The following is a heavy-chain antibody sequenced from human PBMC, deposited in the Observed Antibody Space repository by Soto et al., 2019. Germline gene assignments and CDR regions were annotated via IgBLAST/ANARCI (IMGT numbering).Heavy chain of an antibody. CDR2: INPNSGGT. V-gene: IGHV1-2*02. CDR1: GYTFTGYY. CDR3: ARKAPRARHYDFWSGPSYGMDV. Sequence: GASVKVSCKASGYTFTGYYMHWVLQAPGQGLEWMGWINPNSGGTNYAQKFQGRVTMTRDTSISTAYMELSRLRSDDTAVYYCARKAPRARHYDFWSGPSYGMDVWGQGTTVT. J-gene: IGHJ6*02. D-gene: IGHD3-3*01.